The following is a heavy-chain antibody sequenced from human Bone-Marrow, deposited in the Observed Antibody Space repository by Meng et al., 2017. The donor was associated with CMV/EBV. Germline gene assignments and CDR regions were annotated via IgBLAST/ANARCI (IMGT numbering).Heavy chain of an antibody. Sequence: GESLKISCAASGFTFSSYSMNWVRQAPGKGLEWVSYISSSSSTIYYADSVKGRFTISRDNAKNSLYLQMNSLRAEDTAVYYCARDGGNYDGFFYDWGHGTLVTVSS. CDR3: ARDGGNYDGFFYD. D-gene: IGHD3-3*01. CDR2: ISSSSSTI. V-gene: IGHV3-48*04. CDR1: GFTFSSYS. J-gene: IGHJ4*01.